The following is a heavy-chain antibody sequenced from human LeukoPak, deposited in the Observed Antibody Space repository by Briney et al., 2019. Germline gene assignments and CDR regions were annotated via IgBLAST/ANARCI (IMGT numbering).Heavy chain of an antibody. D-gene: IGHD3-3*01. J-gene: IGHJ4*02. Sequence: GGSLRLSCAASEFTFSYYWMSWVRQAPGKGLEWVAYIKQDGSEKDYVDSVKGRFTISRDNAKNSLYLQMNSLRAEDTAVYYCARDVQDFWSGYNFDYWGQGTLVTVSS. V-gene: IGHV3-7*01. CDR1: EFTFSYYW. CDR3: ARDVQDFWSGYNFDY. CDR2: IKQDGSEK.